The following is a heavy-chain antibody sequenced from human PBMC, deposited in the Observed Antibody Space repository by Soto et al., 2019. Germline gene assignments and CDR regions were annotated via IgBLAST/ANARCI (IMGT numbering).Heavy chain of an antibody. Sequence: SVKVSCKASGGTFSSYAISWVRQAPGQGLEWMGGIIPIFGTANYAQKFQGRVTITADESTSTAYMELSSVRSEDTAVYYCAMSAADPTEHFYHYYYGMDVWGQGTTVTVSS. CDR3: AMSAADPTEHFYHYYYGMDV. V-gene: IGHV1-69*13. CDR1: GGTFSSYA. J-gene: IGHJ6*02. D-gene: IGHD6-13*01. CDR2: IIPIFGTA.